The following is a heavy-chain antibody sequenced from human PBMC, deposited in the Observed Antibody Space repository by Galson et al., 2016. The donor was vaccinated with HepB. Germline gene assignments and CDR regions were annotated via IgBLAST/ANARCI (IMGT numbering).Heavy chain of an antibody. CDR2: IKQDGSEK. CDR1: GFTFSSYW. J-gene: IGHJ4*02. CDR3: AKDRYGAYPDYFDY. Sequence: SLRLSCAASGFTFSSYWMSWVRQAPGKGLEWVANIKQDGSEKYYVDSVKGRFTISRDNAKNSLYLQMNSLRAEDTAVYYCAKDRYGAYPDYFDYWGQGTLVTVSS. D-gene: IGHD5-12*01. V-gene: IGHV3-7*01.